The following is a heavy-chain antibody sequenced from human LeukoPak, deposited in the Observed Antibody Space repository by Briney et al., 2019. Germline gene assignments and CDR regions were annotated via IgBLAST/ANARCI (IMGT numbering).Heavy chain of an antibody. Sequence: GGALRVSCTPPGFTFGVYAMSWFRHAPREGLGWVGFIRSKAYGGTTEDAASVKGRITISKDDSKNTQYLQMGSLRAEDMAEYYCARGLVEDFDYWGQGTLVTVSS. CDR3: ARGLVEDFDY. D-gene: IGHD1-26*01. V-gene: IGHV3-49*03. CDR1: GFTFGVYA. CDR2: IRSKAYGGTT. J-gene: IGHJ4*02.